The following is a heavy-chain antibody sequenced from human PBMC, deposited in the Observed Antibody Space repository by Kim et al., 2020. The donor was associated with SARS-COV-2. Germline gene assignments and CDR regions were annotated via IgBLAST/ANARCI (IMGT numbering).Heavy chain of an antibody. CDR2: ISGSGDRT. CDR1: GFIFSNYA. CDR3: AKHWGSGTYYNYFDY. D-gene: IGHD3-10*01. V-gene: IGHV3-23*01. J-gene: IGHJ4*02. Sequence: GVLRLSCAGSGFIFSNYAVSWVRQAPGKGLEWVSAISGSGDRTFYTDSVRGRVTISRDNSKNMVYLQLNGLRVEDAAVYYCAKHWGSGTYYNYFDYWGQGSLVTVSS.